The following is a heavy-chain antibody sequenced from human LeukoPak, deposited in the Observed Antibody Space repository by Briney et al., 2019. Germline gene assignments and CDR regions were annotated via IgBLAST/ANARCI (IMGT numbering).Heavy chain of an antibody. CDR3: AREDNYDSSGYYLLDAFDI. D-gene: IGHD3-22*01. CDR2: IYTSGST. V-gene: IGHV4-61*02. CDR1: GGSISSGSYY. J-gene: IGHJ3*02. Sequence: PSETLSLTCTVSGGSISSGSYYWNWIRQPAGRGLEWIGRIYTSGSTNYNPSLKSRVTISVDTSKNQFSLKLSSVTAADTAVYYCAREDNYDSSGYYLLDAFDIWGQGTMVTVSS.